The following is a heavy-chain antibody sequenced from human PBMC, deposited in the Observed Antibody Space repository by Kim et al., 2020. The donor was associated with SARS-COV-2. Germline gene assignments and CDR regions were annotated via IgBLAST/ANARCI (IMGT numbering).Heavy chain of an antibody. CDR1: GFTFSSYA. D-gene: IGHD3-9*01. CDR2: IYSGGSST. CDR3: AKSALRYFDSRGYFQH. V-gene: IGHV3-23*03. Sequence: GGSLRLSCAASGFTFSSYAMSWVRQAPGKGLEWVSVIYSGGSSTYYADSVKGRFTISRDNSKNTLYLQMNSLRAEDTAVYYCAKSALRYFDSRGYFQHWGQGTLVTVSS. J-gene: IGHJ1*01.